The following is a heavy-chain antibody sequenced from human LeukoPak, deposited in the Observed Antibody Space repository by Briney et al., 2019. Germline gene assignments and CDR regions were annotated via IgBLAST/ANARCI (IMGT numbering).Heavy chain of an antibody. D-gene: IGHD6-13*01. CDR2: IYYSGST. V-gene: IGHV4-59*08. CDR1: GGSISSYY. J-gene: IGHJ4*02. Sequence: SETLSLTCTVSGGSISSYYWSWIRQPPGKGLEWIGYIYYSGSTNYNPSLKSRVTISVDTSKNQFSLKLSSVTAADTAVYYCARGIAAAGTHFDYWGQGTLVTASS. CDR3: ARGIAAAGTHFDY.